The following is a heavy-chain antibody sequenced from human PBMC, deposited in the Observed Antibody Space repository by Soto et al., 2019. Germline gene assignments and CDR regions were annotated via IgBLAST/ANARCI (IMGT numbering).Heavy chain of an antibody. CDR3: ARDNGYYYDSSGYDY. CDR2: INSDGSST. J-gene: IGHJ4*02. V-gene: IGHV3-74*01. D-gene: IGHD3-22*01. Sequence: GGSLRLSCAASGFTFSSYWMHWVRQAPGKGLVWVSRINSDGSSTSYADSVKGRFTISRDNAKNTLYLQMNSLRAEDTAVYYCARDNGYYYDSSGYDYWGQGTLVTVSS. CDR1: GFTFSSYW.